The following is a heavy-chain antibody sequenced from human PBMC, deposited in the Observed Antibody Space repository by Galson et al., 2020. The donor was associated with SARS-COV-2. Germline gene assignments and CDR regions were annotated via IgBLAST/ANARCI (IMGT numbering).Heavy chain of an antibody. V-gene: IGHV4-59*01. D-gene: IGHD3-10*01. CDR1: GGTISSYY. J-gene: IGHJ4*02. CDR3: AMATLHSGSGSWFDY. Sequence: TSETLSLTCIVSGGTISSYYWSWIRQPPGKGLEWLGYIYNSGSTNYNAPLKSRATISVDTSKNQFSLKLNPVTAAGAAVYYCAMATLHSGSGSWFDYWGQGTLVTVSS. CDR2: IYNSGST.